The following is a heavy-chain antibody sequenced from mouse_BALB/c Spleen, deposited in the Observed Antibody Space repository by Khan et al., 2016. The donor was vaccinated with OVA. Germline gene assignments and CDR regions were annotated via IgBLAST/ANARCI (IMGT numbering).Heavy chain of an antibody. CDR2: ISSGGST. CDR3: AREAYRYDEYYFDY. CDR1: GFTFSSYA. V-gene: IGHV5-6-5*01. D-gene: IGHD2-14*01. J-gene: IGHJ2*01. Sequence: EVQLVESGGGSVKPGGSLKLSCAVSGFTFSSYAMSWVRQTPEKRLEWVASISSGGSTYYPDSVKGRFTISRDNARNILYLQMSSPRSEDMAMYYCAREAYRYDEYYFDYWGQGTTLTVSS.